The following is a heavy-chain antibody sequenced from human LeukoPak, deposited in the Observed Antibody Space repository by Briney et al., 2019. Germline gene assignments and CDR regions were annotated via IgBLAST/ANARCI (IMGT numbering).Heavy chain of an antibody. CDR3: VRDHCGGDCATPPLGFDD. J-gene: IGHJ4*02. V-gene: IGHV3-33*01. Sequence: GGSLRLSCAASGFTFSTYGMHWVRQAPGRGLEWVAVIWYDGSKAYYADSVTGRFTISRDKSNNAVYLQMTSLRAEDTVLYYCVRDHCGGDCATPPLGFDDWGQGTLVTVSS. D-gene: IGHD2-21*02. CDR2: IWYDGSKA. CDR1: GFTFSTYG.